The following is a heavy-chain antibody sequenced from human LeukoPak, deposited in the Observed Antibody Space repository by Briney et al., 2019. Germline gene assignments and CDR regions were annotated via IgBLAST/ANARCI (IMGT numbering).Heavy chain of an antibody. CDR1: GFTFSSYT. J-gene: IGHJ6*03. Sequence: GGSLRLSCAASGFTFSSYTMNWVRQAPGKGLEWVSSISSSSSYIYCADSVKGRFTISRDNAKNSLYLQMNSLRAEDTAVYYCAREGPFYYYYMDVWGKGTTVTISS. V-gene: IGHV3-21*01. CDR3: AREGPFYYYYMDV. CDR2: ISSSSSYI.